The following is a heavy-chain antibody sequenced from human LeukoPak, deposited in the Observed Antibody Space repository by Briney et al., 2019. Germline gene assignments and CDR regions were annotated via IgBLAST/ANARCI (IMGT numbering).Heavy chain of an antibody. CDR1: GFTFTTY. CDR2: ISGSGDNT. D-gene: IGHD6-19*01. J-gene: IGHJ5*02. Sequence: RSGGSLRLSCAASGFTFTTYMTWVRQAPGKGLGWVSAISGSGDNTYYADSVRGRFIISRDNSKNTLYLQMNSLRAEDTAIYYCAKDLPASGWFSWGQGTLVTVSS. CDR3: AKDLPASGWFS. V-gene: IGHV3-23*01.